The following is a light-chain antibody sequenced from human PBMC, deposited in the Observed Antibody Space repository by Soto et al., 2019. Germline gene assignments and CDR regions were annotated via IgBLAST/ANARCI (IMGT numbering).Light chain of an antibody. Sequence: QSALTQPASVSGSPGQSITISCTGTSSDGGSYNLVSWYQQPPGKAPKLMIYEGRKRPSGVSNRFSGSKSGNTASLTISGLQAEAEADYYCCAYAASSTYVVFGGVTKVTVL. CDR1: SSDGGSYNL. J-gene: IGLJ2*01. V-gene: IGLV2-23*01. CDR3: CAYAASSTYVV. CDR2: EGR.